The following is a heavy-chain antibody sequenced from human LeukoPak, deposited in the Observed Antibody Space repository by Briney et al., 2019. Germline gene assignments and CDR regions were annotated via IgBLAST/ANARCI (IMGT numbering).Heavy chain of an antibody. D-gene: IGHD3-10*01. V-gene: IGHV1-24*01. CDR3: ARGSESFADGWFDP. CDR2: FDPEDGET. J-gene: IGHJ5*02. CDR1: GYTLTELS. Sequence: ASVKVSCKVSGYTLTELSMHWVRQAPGKGLEWMGGFDPEDGETIYAQKLQGRVTMTTDTSTSTAYMELRSLRSDDTAVYYCARGSESFADGWFDPWGQGTLVTVSS.